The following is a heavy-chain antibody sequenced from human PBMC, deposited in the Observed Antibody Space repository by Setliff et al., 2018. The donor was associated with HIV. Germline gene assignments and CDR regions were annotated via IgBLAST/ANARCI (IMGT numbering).Heavy chain of an antibody. CDR2: ISYDGSHI. D-gene: IGHD1-1*01. Sequence: SGGSLRLSCAASGFTYSNYAMHWVRQAPGKGLEWMAVISYDGSHISYADSVKGRFTISRDNSKNTLYLQLNSLRPDDTGVYYCASARIPTGGTSTSFDFWGQGALVTVSS. J-gene: IGHJ4*02. V-gene: IGHV3-30*01. CDR3: ASARIPTGGTSTSFDF. CDR1: GFTYSNYA.